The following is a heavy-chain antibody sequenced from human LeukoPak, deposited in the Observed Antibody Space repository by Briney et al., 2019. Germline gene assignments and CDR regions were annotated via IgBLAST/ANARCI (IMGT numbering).Heavy chain of an antibody. Sequence: GGSLRLSCAAPGIPFSSFGMHWLRQAPGKGLEWVAFIWYDGSNKYYADSVKGRFTISRDNSKNTLYLQMNSLTAEHTAVYYCARDGTVTAGPFDPWGGGTLVTVSS. V-gene: IGHV3-33*01. CDR3: ARDGTVTAGPFDP. CDR2: IWYDGSNK. J-gene: IGHJ5*02. D-gene: IGHD4-17*01. CDR1: GIPFSSFG.